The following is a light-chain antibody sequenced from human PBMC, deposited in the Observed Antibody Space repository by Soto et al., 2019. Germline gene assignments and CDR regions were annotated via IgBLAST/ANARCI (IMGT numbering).Light chain of an antibody. CDR2: SGS. CDR1: QGLLHSNGYNY. V-gene: IGKV2-28*01. J-gene: IGKJ1*01. Sequence: IVIAQSPLSLAAPPGGPAAFSCMSRQGLLHSNGYNYLDWYLQTPGQSPQLLFYSGSNRAAGAPDSFSGSCSGTYFTPKISRVEADDAGVDYYKQPIQSWTFGQGTKVDI. CDR3: KQPIQSWT.